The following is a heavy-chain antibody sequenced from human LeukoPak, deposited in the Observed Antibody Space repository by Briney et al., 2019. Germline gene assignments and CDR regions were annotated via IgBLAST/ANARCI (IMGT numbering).Heavy chain of an antibody. Sequence: SETLSLTCAVYGGSFSGYYWSWIRQPPGKGLEWIGEINHSGSTNYNPSLKSRVTISVDTSKNQFSLKLSSVTAADTAVYYCARGRMYYYGSGSYFGTQFDYWGQGALVTVSS. CDR3: ARGRMYYYGSGSYFGTQFDY. CDR1: GGSFSGYY. D-gene: IGHD3-10*01. V-gene: IGHV4-34*01. J-gene: IGHJ4*02. CDR2: INHSGST.